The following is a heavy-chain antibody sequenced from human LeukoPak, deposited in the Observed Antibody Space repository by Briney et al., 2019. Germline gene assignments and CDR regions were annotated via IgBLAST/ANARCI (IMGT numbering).Heavy chain of an antibody. Sequence: GGSLRLSCAASGFTFSSYWMSWVRQAPGKGLEGVADIKQDGSEKYYVDSVKGRFTISRDNAKNSLYLQMNSLRAEDTAVYYCARGVVVVSPGRYYYYYMDVWGKGTTVTVSS. CDR1: GFTFSSYW. CDR2: IKQDGSEK. D-gene: IGHD2-2*01. CDR3: ARGVVVVSPGRYYYYYMDV. V-gene: IGHV3-7*01. J-gene: IGHJ6*03.